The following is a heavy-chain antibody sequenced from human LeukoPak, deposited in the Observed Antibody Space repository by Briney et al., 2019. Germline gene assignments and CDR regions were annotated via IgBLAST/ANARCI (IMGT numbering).Heavy chain of an antibody. D-gene: IGHD1-26*01. Sequence: GGSLRLSCTASGFTFRSHWMTWVRQSPGKGLGWVANIKEDGSVKYYVDSVKGRFTISRDNTKNELYLQMSSLRADDTAVYFCARDSTWVLDYWGQGTLISVSS. CDR2: IKEDGSVK. CDR3: ARDSTWVLDY. J-gene: IGHJ4*02. V-gene: IGHV3-7*03. CDR1: GFTFRSHW.